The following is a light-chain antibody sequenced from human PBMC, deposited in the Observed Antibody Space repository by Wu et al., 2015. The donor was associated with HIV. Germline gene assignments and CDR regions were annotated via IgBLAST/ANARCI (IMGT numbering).Light chain of an antibody. V-gene: IGKV3-11*01. Sequence: EIVLTQSPATLSLSPGESATLSCRASQDVRGYLAWSQQKPGQAPRLLIFNTSNRATGVPARFSGSGSGTDFTLTISSLEPEDFAVYYCQQYNNGPRTFGQGTKVEVK. J-gene: IGKJ1*01. CDR3: QQYNNGPRT. CDR1: QDVRGY. CDR2: NTS.